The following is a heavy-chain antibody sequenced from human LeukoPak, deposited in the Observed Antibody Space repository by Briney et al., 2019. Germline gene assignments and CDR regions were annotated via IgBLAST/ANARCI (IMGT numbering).Heavy chain of an antibody. Sequence: ASVKVSCKAPGYTFTGDYMHWVRQAPGQGLEWMGWINPNSGGTKYAEKFQGRVTMTRDTSITTAYMEVSRLTSDDTAIYYCARGVKDEYVWGSYRYHFDYWGQGTLVTVSS. D-gene: IGHD3-16*02. V-gene: IGHV1-2*02. CDR2: INPNSGGT. J-gene: IGHJ4*02. CDR3: ARGVKDEYVWGSYRYHFDY. CDR1: GYTFTGDY.